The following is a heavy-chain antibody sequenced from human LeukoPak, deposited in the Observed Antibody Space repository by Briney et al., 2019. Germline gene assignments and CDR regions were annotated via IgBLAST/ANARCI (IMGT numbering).Heavy chain of an antibody. CDR1: AYTFTTYG. D-gene: IGHD5-18*01. V-gene: IGHV1-18*01. J-gene: IGHJ4*02. CDR2: INPYNGDT. CDR3: ARDRMDTGTYFDY. Sequence: ASVKVSCKASAYTFTTYGISWVRQAPGQGLEWMGWINPYNGDTNYAQKLQGRVTMTTDTSTSTGYMELRSLRSDDTAMYYCARDRMDTGTYFDYWGQGTLVTVSS.